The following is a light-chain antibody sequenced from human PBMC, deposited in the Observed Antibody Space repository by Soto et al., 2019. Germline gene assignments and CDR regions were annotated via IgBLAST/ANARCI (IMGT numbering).Light chain of an antibody. J-gene: IGKJ1*01. CDR3: QQRSNWPIT. CDR1: QSVSSSY. Sequence: EIVLTQSPGTLSLSPGERATLSCRASQSVSSSYLAWYQQKPGQAPRLLIYGASSRATGVPDRFSASGSGTDFTLTISRLEPEDFAVYYCQQRSNWPITFGQGTKVDIK. CDR2: GAS. V-gene: IGKV3D-20*02.